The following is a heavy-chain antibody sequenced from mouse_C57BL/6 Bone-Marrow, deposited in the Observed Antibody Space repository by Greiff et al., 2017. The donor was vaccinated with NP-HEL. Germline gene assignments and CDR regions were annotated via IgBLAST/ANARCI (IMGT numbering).Heavy chain of an antibody. V-gene: IGHV7-3*01. CDR1: GFTFTDYY. Sequence: LVESGGGLVQPGGSLSLSCAASGFTFTDYYMSWVRQPPGKALEWLGFIRNKANGYTTEYSASVKGRFTISRDNSQSILYLQMNALRAEDSATYYCARSPAISGYFDVWGTGTTVTVSS. CDR2: IRNKANGYTT. J-gene: IGHJ1*03. D-gene: IGHD1-1*01. CDR3: ARSPAISGYFDV.